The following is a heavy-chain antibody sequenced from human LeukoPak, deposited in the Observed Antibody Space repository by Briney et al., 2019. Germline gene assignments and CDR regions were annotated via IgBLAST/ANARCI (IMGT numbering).Heavy chain of an antibody. Sequence: PGGSLRLSCTASGFTFGDYAMSWFRQAPGKGLEWVGFIRSKAYGGTTEYAASVKGRFTISRDDSKSIAYLQMNSPKTEDTAVYYCTRLGGPTSGWYSWYFNLWGRGTLVTVSS. CDR2: IRSKAYGGTT. D-gene: IGHD6-19*01. V-gene: IGHV3-49*03. CDR3: TRLGGPTSGWYSWYFNL. CDR1: GFTFGDYA. J-gene: IGHJ2*01.